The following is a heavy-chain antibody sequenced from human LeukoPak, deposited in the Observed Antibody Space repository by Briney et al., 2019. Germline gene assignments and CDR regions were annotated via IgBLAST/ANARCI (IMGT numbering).Heavy chain of an antibody. Sequence: LPGGSLRLSCAASGFTFSTYWMSWVRQAPGKGLEWVALINPDGSERYYVDSVKGRFTISRDNARNSLYLQMDSLRDDDTAMYFCTRDLAAVPGPRMDVWGQGTTVTVSS. CDR1: GFTFSTYW. CDR2: INPDGSER. D-gene: IGHD6-19*01. J-gene: IGHJ6*02. V-gene: IGHV3-7*03. CDR3: TRDLAAVPGPRMDV.